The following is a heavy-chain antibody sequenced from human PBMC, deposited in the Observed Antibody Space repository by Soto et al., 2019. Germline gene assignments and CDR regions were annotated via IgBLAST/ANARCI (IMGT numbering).Heavy chain of an antibody. CDR1: GFTFSSYA. D-gene: IGHD2-2*01. Sequence: QVQLVESGGGVVQPGRSLRLSCAASGFTFSSYAMHWVRQAPGKGLEWVAVISYDGSNKYYADSVKGRFTISRDNSKNTLYLQMNSLRAEDTAVYYCARAARIVVVPAAQVTGDYWGQGTLVTVSS. J-gene: IGHJ4*02. V-gene: IGHV3-30-3*01. CDR3: ARAARIVVVPAAQVTGDY. CDR2: ISYDGSNK.